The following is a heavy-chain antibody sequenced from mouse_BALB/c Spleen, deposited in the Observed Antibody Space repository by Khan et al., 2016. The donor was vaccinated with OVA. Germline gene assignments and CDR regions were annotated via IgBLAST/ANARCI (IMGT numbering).Heavy chain of an antibody. CDR1: GFTFSNYW. V-gene: IGHV6-6*02. Sequence: EVQLEESGGGLVQPGGSMKLSCVASGFTFSNYWMNWVRQSPEKGFEWVAEIRLKSNIYATHYAESSCRSITIARDYSRLSVYLQMNNLGAEDTGNYYYARDLDWYFDVWGAGTTVTVSS. J-gene: IGHJ1*01. CDR2: IRLKSNIYAT. CDR3: ARDLDWYFDV.